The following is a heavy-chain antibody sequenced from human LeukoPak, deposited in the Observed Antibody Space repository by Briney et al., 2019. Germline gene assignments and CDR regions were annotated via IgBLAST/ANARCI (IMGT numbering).Heavy chain of an antibody. V-gene: IGHV1-8*03. Sequence: ASVKVSCKASGYTFTSYDINWVRQATGQGLEWMGWMNPNSGNTGYAQKFQGRVTITRNTSISTAYMELSSLRSEDTAVYYCARVIVVVPAAKIWFDPWGQGTLVTVSS. CDR3: ARVIVVVPAAKIWFDP. CDR1: GYTFTSYD. D-gene: IGHD2-2*01. CDR2: MNPNSGNT. J-gene: IGHJ5*02.